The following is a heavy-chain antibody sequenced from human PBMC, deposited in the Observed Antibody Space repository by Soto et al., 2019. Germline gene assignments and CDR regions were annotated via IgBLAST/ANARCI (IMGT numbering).Heavy chain of an antibody. Sequence: SETLSLTCAVSGDSISSDNWWYWVRRPPGRGLEWIGEIYHSGSTNYNPSLKSRGTISVDKSKNQFSLKLTSVTAADTAVYYCAGLRTTVTPFVYWGQGTLVTV. D-gene: IGHD4-17*01. CDR1: GDSISSDNW. J-gene: IGHJ4*02. CDR2: IYHSGST. CDR3: AGLRTTVTPFVY. V-gene: IGHV4-4*02.